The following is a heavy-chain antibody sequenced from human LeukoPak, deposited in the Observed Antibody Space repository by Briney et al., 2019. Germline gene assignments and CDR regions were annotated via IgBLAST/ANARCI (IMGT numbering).Heavy chain of an antibody. D-gene: IGHD7-27*01. J-gene: IGHJ6*03. V-gene: IGHV1-69*06. CDR3: AAYGAQRGNYYYYMDV. Sequence: VASVKVSCKASGGTFSSYAISWVRQAPGQGLEWMGGIIPIFGTANYAQKFQGRVTITADKSTSTAYMELSSLRSEDTAVYYCAAYGAQRGNYYYYMDVWGKGTTVTVSS. CDR1: GGTFSSYA. CDR2: IIPIFGTA.